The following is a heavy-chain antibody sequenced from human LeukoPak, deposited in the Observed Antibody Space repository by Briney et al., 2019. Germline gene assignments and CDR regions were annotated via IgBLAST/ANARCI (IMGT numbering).Heavy chain of an antibody. CDR1: GFTFSSYA. J-gene: IGHJ6*02. CDR3: AKLAGVEHSYGLHLHYYYYYGMDV. D-gene: IGHD5-18*01. V-gene: IGHV3-23*01. Sequence: GGSLRLSCAASGFTFSSYAMSWVRQAPGKGLEWVSAISGSGGSTYYADSVKGRFTISRDNSRNTLYLQMNSLRAEDTAVYYCAKLAGVEHSYGLHLHYYYYYGMDVWGQGTTVTVSS. CDR2: ISGSGGST.